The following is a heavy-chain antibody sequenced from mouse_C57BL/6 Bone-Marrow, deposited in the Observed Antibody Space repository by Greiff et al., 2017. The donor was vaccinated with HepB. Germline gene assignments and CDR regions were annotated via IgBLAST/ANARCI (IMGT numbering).Heavy chain of an antibody. CDR3: ARAAYGSSYRWYFDV. CDR2: ISDGGSYT. CDR1: GFTFSSYA. D-gene: IGHD1-1*01. J-gene: IGHJ1*03. Sequence: EVQLVESGGGLVKPGGSLKLSCAASGFTFSSYAMSWVRQTPEKRLEWVATISDGGSYTYYPDNVKGRFPISRDNAKNNLYLQMSQLKSEDTAMYYCARAAYGSSYRWYFDVWGTGTTVTVSS. V-gene: IGHV5-4*01.